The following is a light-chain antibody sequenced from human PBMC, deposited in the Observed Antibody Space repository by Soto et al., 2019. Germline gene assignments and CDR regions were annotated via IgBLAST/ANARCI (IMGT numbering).Light chain of an antibody. Sequence: QPVLTQSPSASASLGASVKLTCTLSSGHSSYAIAWHQQQPEKGPRYLMKLNSDGSHTKGDGIPDRFSGSSSGAERYLTISSLQSDDEADYYCQTWGTGIVVFGGGTKVTVL. CDR2: LNSDGSH. CDR1: SGHSSYA. J-gene: IGLJ2*01. V-gene: IGLV4-69*01. CDR3: QTWGTGIVV.